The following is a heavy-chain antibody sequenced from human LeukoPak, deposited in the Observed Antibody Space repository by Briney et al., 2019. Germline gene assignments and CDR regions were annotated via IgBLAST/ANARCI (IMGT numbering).Heavy chain of an antibody. J-gene: IGHJ3*02. CDR3: ARDTAMVTARRRFAFDI. CDR2: IYTSGST. CDR1: GGSISSYY. V-gene: IGHV4-4*07. Sequence: PSETLSLTCTVSGGSISSYYWSWIRQPAGKGLEWIGRIYTSGSTNYNPSLKRRVTMSVDTSKNQFSLKLSSVTAADTAVYYCARDTAMVTARRRFAFDIWGQGTMVTVPS. D-gene: IGHD5-18*01.